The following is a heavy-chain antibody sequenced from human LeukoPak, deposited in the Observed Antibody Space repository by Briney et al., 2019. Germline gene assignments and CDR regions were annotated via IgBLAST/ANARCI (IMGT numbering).Heavy chain of an antibody. CDR3: AQGTSRLIATIDY. D-gene: IGHD6-25*01. CDR2: ISGSGGST. V-gene: IGHV3-23*01. CDR1: GFTFISYP. Sequence: GGSLRLSCSASGFTFISYPMSWVRQAPGKGLEGVSAISGSGGSTYYADSVKGRFTISRDNSKNTLYLQMNSLRAEDTAVYYCAQGTSRLIATIDYRGQGTLVTASS. J-gene: IGHJ4*02.